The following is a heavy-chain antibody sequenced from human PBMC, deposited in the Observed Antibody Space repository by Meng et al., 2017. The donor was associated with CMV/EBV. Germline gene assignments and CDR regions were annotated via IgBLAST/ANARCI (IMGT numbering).Heavy chain of an antibody. CDR1: GYTFTSYA. J-gene: IGHJ5*02. Sequence: QVQLVQRGAEVKKPGASVKVSCKASGYTFTSYAMHWVRQAPGQRLEWMGWINAGNGNTKYSQKFQGRVTITRDTSASTAYMELSSLRSQDTAVYYCAREEWELLLGFSNWFDHWGQGTLVTVSS. CDR3: AREEWELLLGFSNWFDH. CDR2: INAGNGNT. V-gene: IGHV1-3*01. D-gene: IGHD1-26*01.